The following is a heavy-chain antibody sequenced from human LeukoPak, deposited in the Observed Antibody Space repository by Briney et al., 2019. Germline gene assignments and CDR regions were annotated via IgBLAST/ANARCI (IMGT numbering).Heavy chain of an antibody. CDR1: GYTFTGYY. CDR2: INPNSGGT. Sequence: GASVKVSCKASGYTFTGYYMHWVRQAPGQGLEWMGWINPNSGGTNYAQKFQGRVTMTRDTSISTAYMELSRLRSDDTAVYYCASTLRRGGFGELGYYFDYWGQGTLVTVSS. J-gene: IGHJ4*02. V-gene: IGHV1-2*02. CDR3: ASTLRRGGFGELGYYFDY. D-gene: IGHD3-10*01.